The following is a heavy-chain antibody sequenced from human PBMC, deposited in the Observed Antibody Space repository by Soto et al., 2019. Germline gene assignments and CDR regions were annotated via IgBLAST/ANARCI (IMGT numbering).Heavy chain of an antibody. Sequence: GGSLRLSCAASGFTFSNAWMSWVRQAPGKGLEWVGRIKSKTDGGTTDYAAPVKGRFTISRDDSKNTLYLQMNSLKTEDTAVYYCTRPVVSSGWYSYYWGQGTLVTVSS. CDR2: IKSKTDGGTT. CDR1: GFTFSNAW. J-gene: IGHJ4*02. CDR3: TRPVVSSGWYSYY. V-gene: IGHV3-15*01. D-gene: IGHD6-19*01.